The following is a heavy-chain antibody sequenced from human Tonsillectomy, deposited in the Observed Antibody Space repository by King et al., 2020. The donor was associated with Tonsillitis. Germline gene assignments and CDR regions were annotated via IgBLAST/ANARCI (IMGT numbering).Heavy chain of an antibody. D-gene: IGHD2-15*01. CDR1: GFTFSSYA. CDR3: ARDAAMVVVVAATGDFDC. V-gene: IGHV3-30-3*01. CDR2: ISYDGSNK. Sequence: HVQLVESGGGVVQPGRSLRLSCAASGFTFSSYAMHWVRQAPGKGLEWVAVISYDGSNKYYADSVKGRFTISRDTSKNTLYLQMNSLRAGDTAVYYCARDAAMVVVVAATGDFDCWGQGTLVTVSS. J-gene: IGHJ4*02.